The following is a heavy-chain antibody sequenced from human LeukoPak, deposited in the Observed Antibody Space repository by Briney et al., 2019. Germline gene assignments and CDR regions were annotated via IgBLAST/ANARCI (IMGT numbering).Heavy chain of an antibody. CDR1: GFPVSNNY. CDR2: IFSVDNTGST. Sequence: GGSLRLSCAASGFPVSNNYMSWVRQAPGKGLEWVSVIFSVDNTGSTYYADSVRGRFTISRDHSMNTLYLQMNSLRAEDTAVYYCARELRGYCSTTSCPFGYWGQGTLVTVSS. J-gene: IGHJ4*02. V-gene: IGHV3-66*02. CDR3: ARELRGYCSTTSCPFGY. D-gene: IGHD2-2*01.